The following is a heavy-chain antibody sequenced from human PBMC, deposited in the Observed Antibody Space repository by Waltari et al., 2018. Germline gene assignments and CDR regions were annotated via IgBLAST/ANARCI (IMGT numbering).Heavy chain of an antibody. CDR1: GFSLSTSGVG. D-gene: IGHD4-17*01. J-gene: IGHJ3*02. CDR3: AHSFPDYGDPRIGAFDI. V-gene: IGHV2-5*01. CDR2: IYWNDDK. Sequence: QITLKESGPTLVKPTQTLPLTCTFSGFSLSTSGVGVGWIRQPPGKALEWLALIYWNDDKRYSPSLKSRLTITKDTSKNQVVLTMTNMDPVDTATYYCAHSFPDYGDPRIGAFDIWGQGTMVTVSS.